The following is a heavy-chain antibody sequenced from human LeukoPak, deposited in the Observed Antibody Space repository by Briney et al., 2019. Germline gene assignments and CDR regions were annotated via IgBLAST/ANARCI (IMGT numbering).Heavy chain of an antibody. CDR2: IWYDGSNK. V-gene: IGHV3-33*01. CDR1: GFTFSSYG. J-gene: IGHJ5*02. CDR3: ARDLDSYGTRGAFDP. D-gene: IGHD5-18*01. Sequence: GRSLRLSCAASGFTFSSYGMHWVRQAPGKGLEWVAVIWYDGSNKYYSDSVKGRFTISRDNSKNTLYLQMNSLRAEDTAVYYCARDLDSYGTRGAFDPWGQGTLVTVLS.